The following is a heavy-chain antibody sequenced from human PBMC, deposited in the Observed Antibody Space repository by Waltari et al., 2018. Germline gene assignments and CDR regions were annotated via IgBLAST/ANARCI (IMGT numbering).Heavy chain of an antibody. Sequence: QVQLVQSGAEVKKPGASVKVSCKASGYTFTGNYMHWVRPAPGQGLEWMGRINPNSGGTNYAQKFQGRVTMTRDTSISTAYMELSRLRSDDTAVYYCARDQDKFRLGELYNWGQGTLVTVSS. V-gene: IGHV1-2*06. CDR1: GYTFTGNY. D-gene: IGHD3-16*01. CDR2: INPNSGGT. CDR3: ARDQDKFRLGELYN. J-gene: IGHJ4*02.